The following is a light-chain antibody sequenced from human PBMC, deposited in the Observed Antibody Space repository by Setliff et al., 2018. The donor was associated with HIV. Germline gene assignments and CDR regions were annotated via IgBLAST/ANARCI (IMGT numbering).Light chain of an antibody. V-gene: IGKV3-11*01. CDR3: QQRTDWLT. CDR2: DAS. Sequence: TLSLSPGERATLSCRASQSVSSKLAWYQQKPGQAPRLLIYDASNRATGIPARFSGSGSGTDFTLTISSLEPEDFAVYYCQQRTDWLTFGPGTKVDIK. J-gene: IGKJ3*01. CDR1: QSVSSK.